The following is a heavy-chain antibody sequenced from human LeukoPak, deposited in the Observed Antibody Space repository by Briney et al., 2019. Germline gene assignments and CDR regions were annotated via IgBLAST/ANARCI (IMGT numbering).Heavy chain of an antibody. Sequence: SVKVSCKASGYTFSSYAISWVRQAPGQGLEWMGGIIPIFGTANYAQKFQGRVTITADESTSTAYMELSSLRSEDTAVYYCARDGDPYGSGSYYNDWGQGTLVTVSS. J-gene: IGHJ4*02. V-gene: IGHV1-69*13. CDR2: IIPIFGTA. CDR3: ARDGDPYGSGSYYND. D-gene: IGHD3-10*01. CDR1: GYTFSSYA.